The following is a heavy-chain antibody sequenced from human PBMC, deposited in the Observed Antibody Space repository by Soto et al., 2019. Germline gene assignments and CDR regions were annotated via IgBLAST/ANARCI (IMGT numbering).Heavy chain of an antibody. J-gene: IGHJ4*02. CDR2: INAGNGNT. V-gene: IGHV1-3*01. CDR1: GYTFTSYA. D-gene: IGHD1-26*01. Sequence: QVQLVQSGAEVKKPGASVKVSCKASGYTFTSYAMHWVRQAPGQRLEWMEWINAGNGNTKYSQKFQGRVTITRDTSASTAYMELSSLRSEDTAVYYCARSRSYGPFDYWGQGTLVTVSS. CDR3: ARSRSYGPFDY.